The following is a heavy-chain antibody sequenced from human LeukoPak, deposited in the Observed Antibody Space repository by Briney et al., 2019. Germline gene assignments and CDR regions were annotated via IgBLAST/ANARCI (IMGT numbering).Heavy chain of an antibody. CDR2: ISYDGSNK. CDR1: GFTFSSYA. Sequence: PGGSLRLSCAASGFTFSSYAMHWVRHAPGKGLGLVAVISYDGSNKSYADSVRGRFTISSDNSKHPLYLQMNSLRAEGTAVYYCVRDRVVVAAMCAFDFWRGGTMVTVSS. J-gene: IGHJ3*01. D-gene: IGHD2-15*01. V-gene: IGHV3-30*04. CDR3: VRDRVVVAAMCAFDF.